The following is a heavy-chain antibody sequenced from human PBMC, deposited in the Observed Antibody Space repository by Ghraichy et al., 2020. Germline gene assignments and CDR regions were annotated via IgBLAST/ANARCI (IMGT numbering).Heavy chain of an antibody. CDR3: ARDHSYSSGWSPWGVYYYGMDV. CDR2: ISSSSSTI. J-gene: IGHJ6*02. CDR1: GFTFSSYS. D-gene: IGHD6-19*01. Sequence: GGSLRLSCAASGFTFSSYSMNWVRQAPGKGLEWVSYISSSSSTIYYADSMKGRFTISRDNAKNSLYLQMNSLRDEDTAVYYCARDHSYSSGWSPWGVYYYGMDVWGQGTTVTVSS. V-gene: IGHV3-48*02.